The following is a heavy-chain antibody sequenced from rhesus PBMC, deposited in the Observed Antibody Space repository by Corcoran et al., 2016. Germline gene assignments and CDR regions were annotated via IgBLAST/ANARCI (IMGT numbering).Heavy chain of an antibody. Sequence: QVQLQESGPGLVKPSETLSLTCAVSGASISSYWWSVIRQPPGEGLGGIGERNGNSGSTYYNPSLKSRVTIAKASSKNQFSLKLSSLTAADTAVYYCAREVLRDTAGTVTYWGQGVLVTVSS. J-gene: IGHJ4*01. V-gene: IGHV4-80*01. CDR2: RNGNSGST. CDR3: AREVLRDTAGTVTY. CDR1: GASISSYW. D-gene: IGHD5-42*01.